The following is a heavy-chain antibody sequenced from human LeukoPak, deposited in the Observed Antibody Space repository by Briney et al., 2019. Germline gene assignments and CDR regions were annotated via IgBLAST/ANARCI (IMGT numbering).Heavy chain of an antibody. Sequence: SETLSLTCAVYGGSFSGYYWSWIRQPPGKGLESIGNIDHRGSTKSNPSLKSRVTISLDTSKNQFSLKLSSVTAADTAVYYCARGTDMTPISGYYSFVYWGQGTLVSVSS. CDR1: GGSFSGYY. CDR2: IDHRGST. V-gene: IGHV4-34*01. J-gene: IGHJ4*02. CDR3: ARGTDMTPISGYYSFVY. D-gene: IGHD5-12*01.